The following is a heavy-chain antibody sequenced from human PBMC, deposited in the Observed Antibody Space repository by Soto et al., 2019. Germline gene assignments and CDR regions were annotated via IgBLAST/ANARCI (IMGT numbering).Heavy chain of an antibody. CDR1: GGSISSGGYY. J-gene: IGHJ6*02. CDR3: ARDLMVRGPKGGGGMDV. V-gene: IGHV4-31*03. D-gene: IGHD3-10*01. CDR2: IYYSGST. Sequence: TSETLSLTCTVSGGSISSGGYYWSWIRQHPGKGLEWIGYIYYSGSTYYNPSLKSRVTISVDTSKNQFSLKLSSVTAADTAVYYCARDLMVRGPKGGGGMDVWGQGTTVTVSS.